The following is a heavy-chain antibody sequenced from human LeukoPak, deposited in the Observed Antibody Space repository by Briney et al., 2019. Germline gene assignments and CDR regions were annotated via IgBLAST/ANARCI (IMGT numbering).Heavy chain of an antibody. D-gene: IGHD3-10*01. CDR3: AKAGGWFGELLQTSADNWFDP. J-gene: IGHJ5*02. V-gene: IGHV3-23*01. Sequence: AGGSLRPSCAASGFTFSNYAMSWVRQAPGKGLEWVSVISGSGGSTYYADSVKGRFTISRDNPKNTLYLQMNSLRAEDTAVYYCAKAGGWFGELLQTSADNWFDPWGQGTLVTVSS. CDR2: ISGSGGST. CDR1: GFTFSNYA.